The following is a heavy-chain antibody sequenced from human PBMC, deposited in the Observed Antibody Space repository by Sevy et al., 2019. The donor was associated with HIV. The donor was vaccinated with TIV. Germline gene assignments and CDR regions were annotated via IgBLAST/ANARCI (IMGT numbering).Heavy chain of an antibody. CDR1: GYTLTQLA. CDR2: FDPEDGKR. J-gene: IGHJ4*01. Sequence: ASVKVSCKVSGYTLTQLAMHWVRQAPGKGLEWMGTFDPEDGKRIYAQKFLGRVTMTEDTSTDTAYMDLNSLRSEDTAVYYCATTKDYYDNSGCPFDYWGHRTLVTVSS. D-gene: IGHD3-22*01. CDR3: ATTKDYYDNSGCPFDY. V-gene: IGHV1-24*01.